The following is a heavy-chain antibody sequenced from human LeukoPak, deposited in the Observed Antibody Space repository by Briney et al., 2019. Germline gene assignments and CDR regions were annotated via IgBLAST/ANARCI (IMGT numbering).Heavy chain of an antibody. CDR3: ARGNPGGEFY. CDR1: GFTVSGNY. J-gene: IGHJ4*02. V-gene: IGHV3-53*01. CDR2: IYSGGST. Sequence: GGSLRLSCAASGFTVSGNYMSWARQALGKGLEWVSIIYSGGSTYYADSVKGRFTISRDNSKNTLYPQMNSLRAEDTAVYYCARGNPGGEFYWGQGTLVTVSS. D-gene: IGHD1-14*01.